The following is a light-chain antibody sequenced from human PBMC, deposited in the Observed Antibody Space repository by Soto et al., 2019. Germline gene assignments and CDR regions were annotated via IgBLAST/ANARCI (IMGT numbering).Light chain of an antibody. CDR3: SSYTGSSTYVV. V-gene: IGLV2-14*01. CDR2: DVS. CDR1: SSDVGGYNY. Sequence: QSVLTQPASVSGSPGQSITISCTGTSSDVGGYNYVSWYQQHPGKAPKLMIYDVSNRPSGVSNRFSGSKSGNTASQTISGLQAEDETDYYCSSYTGSSTYVVFGGGTKVTVL. J-gene: IGLJ2*01.